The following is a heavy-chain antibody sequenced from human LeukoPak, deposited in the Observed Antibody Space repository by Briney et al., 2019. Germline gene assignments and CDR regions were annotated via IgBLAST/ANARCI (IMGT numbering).Heavy chain of an antibody. CDR2: TYYRSKWYN. CDR1: GYSVSSNSAV. V-gene: IGHV6-1*01. J-gene: IGHJ4*02. Sequence: SQTLSLTCAISGYSVSSNSAVWNWIRQSPARGLEWLGRTYYRSKWYNDYAVSVKSRITINPDTSKNQFSLQLNSVTPEDTAVYYCARATVAGNFDDWGQGTLVTVSS. CDR3: ARATVAGNFDD. D-gene: IGHD6-19*01.